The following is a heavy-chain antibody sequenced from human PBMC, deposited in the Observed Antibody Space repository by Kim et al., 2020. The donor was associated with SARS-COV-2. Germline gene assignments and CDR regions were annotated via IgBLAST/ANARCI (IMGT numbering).Heavy chain of an antibody. CDR3: GSHLRGGIAVAGGYYFDF. D-gene: IGHD6-19*01. J-gene: IGHJ4*02. CDR1: GGSISSSSYY. CDR2: IYYSGST. V-gene: IGHV4-39*01. Sequence: SETLSLTCTVSGGSISSSSYYWGWIRQPPGKGLEWIGSIYYSGSTYYNPSLKSRVTISVDTSKNQFSLKLSVVTAADTAVYYCGSHLRGGIAVAGGYYFDFWGQGTLVTVSS.